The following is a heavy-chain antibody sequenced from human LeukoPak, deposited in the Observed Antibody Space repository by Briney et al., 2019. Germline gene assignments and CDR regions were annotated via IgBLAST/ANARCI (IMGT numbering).Heavy chain of an antibody. CDR2: IYYSGST. CDR1: GGSISSYY. CDR3: ARVTVLTGAFDI. D-gene: IGHD2-8*01. J-gene: IGHJ3*02. V-gene: IGHV4-59*12. Sequence: PSETLSLTCTVSGGSISSYYWNWIRQPPGKGLEWIGYIYYSGSTNYNPSLKSRVTISVDTSKNQFSLKLSSVTAADTAVYYCARVTVLTGAFDIWGQGTMVTVSS.